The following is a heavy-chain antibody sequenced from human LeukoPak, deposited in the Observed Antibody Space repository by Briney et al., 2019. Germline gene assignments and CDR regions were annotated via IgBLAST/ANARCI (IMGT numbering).Heavy chain of an antibody. V-gene: IGHV3-7*03. CDR1: GFTFGDTW. CDR2: IKQDGSEK. J-gene: IGHJ4*02. CDR3: ATSYDMGWLIGY. D-gene: IGHD3/OR15-3a*01. Sequence: PGGSLRLSCAASGFTFGDTWMNWVRQVPGQGLEWVANIKQDGSEKFYVASVKGRFTISRDNGKSSLYLQMNSLRAEGTAVYYCATSYDMGWLIGYWGQGTLVTVSS.